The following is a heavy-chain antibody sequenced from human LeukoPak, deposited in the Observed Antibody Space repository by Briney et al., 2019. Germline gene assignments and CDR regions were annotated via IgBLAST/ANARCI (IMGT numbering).Heavy chain of an antibody. CDR3: ARVPSTYCSSTSCYYYYYYMDV. D-gene: IGHD2-2*01. Sequence: RAGGSLRLFCAASGFTFDDYGMSWVRQAPGKGLEWVSGINWNGGSTGYADSVKGRFTISRDNAKNSLYLQMNSLRAEDTALYYCARVPSTYCSSTSCYYYYYYMDVWGKGTTVTVSS. V-gene: IGHV3-20*04. CDR2: INWNGGST. J-gene: IGHJ6*03. CDR1: GFTFDDYG.